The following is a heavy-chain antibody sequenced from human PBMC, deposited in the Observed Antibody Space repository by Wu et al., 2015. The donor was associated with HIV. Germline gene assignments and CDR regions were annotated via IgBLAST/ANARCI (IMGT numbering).Heavy chain of an antibody. D-gene: IGHD6-13*01. V-gene: IGHV1-69*05. CDR3: TIRAAAGTGNWFDP. J-gene: IGHJ5*02. CDR2: IIPLFSTA. CDR1: GGTFSSYA. Sequence: QVQLVQVWGLKVKKALGSSVKVSCKASGGTFSSYAFSWVRQAPGQGLEWMGGIIPLFSTANYAQNFQGRVTITTDESTSTAYMELSSLRSDDTAMYYCTIRAAAGTGNWFDPWGQGTLVTVSS.